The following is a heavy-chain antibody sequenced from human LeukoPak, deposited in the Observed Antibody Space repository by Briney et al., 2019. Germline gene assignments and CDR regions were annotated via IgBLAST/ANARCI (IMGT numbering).Heavy chain of an antibody. CDR1: GDSISTSSYY. J-gene: IGHJ4*02. V-gene: IGHV4-39*07. CDR2: IYYSGST. D-gene: IGHD6-13*01. Sequence: SETLSLTCTVSGDSISTSSYYWGWIRQPPGKGLEWIGSIYYSGSTYYNPSLKSRVTISVDKSKNQFSLKLSSVTAADTAVYYCARAIGSSWYTRYFDYWGQGTLVTVSS. CDR3: ARAIGSSWYTRYFDY.